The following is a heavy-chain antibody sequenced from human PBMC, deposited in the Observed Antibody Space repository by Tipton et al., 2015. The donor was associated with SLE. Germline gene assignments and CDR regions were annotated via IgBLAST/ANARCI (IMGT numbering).Heavy chain of an antibody. J-gene: IGHJ4*02. CDR2: ISYSGNT. V-gene: IGHV4-39*07. CDR1: GGSISRSNYY. D-gene: IGHD1-26*01. CDR3: ASSVAWDPFDY. Sequence: TLSLTCTVSGGSISRSNYYWGWIRRPPGRGLEWIGTISYSGNTYYNPSLKSRLTISVDTSKNQFSPKLSSVTAADTAVYYCASSVAWDPFDYWGQGTLVTVSS.